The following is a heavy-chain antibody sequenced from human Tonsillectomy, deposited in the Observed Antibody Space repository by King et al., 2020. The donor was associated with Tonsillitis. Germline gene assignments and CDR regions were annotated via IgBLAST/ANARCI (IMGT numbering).Heavy chain of an antibody. CDR1: GYTFTSYD. D-gene: IGHD6-13*01. Sequence: VQLVESGAEVKKPGASVKVSCKASGYTFTSYDINWVRQATGLGLDLMGCMNPNGGNTGYAQKFQGRVTMTRNTSISTAYMELSSLRSEDTAVYYCARGTRVMDVWGQGTTVTVSS. CDR2: MNPNGGNT. J-gene: IGHJ6*02. CDR3: ARGTRVMDV. V-gene: IGHV1-8*01.